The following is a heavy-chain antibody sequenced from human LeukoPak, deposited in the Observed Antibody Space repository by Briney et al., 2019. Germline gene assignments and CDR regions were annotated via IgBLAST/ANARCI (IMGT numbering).Heavy chain of an antibody. J-gene: IGHJ4*02. V-gene: IGHV3-30-3*01. CDR2: ISYDGSNK. D-gene: IGHD2-15*01. CDR3: ARDEGGGPHPEGFDY. Sequence: HPGGSLRLSCAASGFTFSSYAMHWVRQAPGKGLEWVAVISYDGSNKYYADSVKGRFTISRDNSKNTLYLQMNSLRAEDTAVYYCARDEGGGPHPEGFDYWGQGTLVTVSS. CDR1: GFTFSSYA.